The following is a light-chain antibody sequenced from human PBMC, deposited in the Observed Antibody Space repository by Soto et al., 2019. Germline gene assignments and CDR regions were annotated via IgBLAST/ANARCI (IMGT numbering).Light chain of an antibody. V-gene: IGLV2-23*01. CDR3: CSYAGSVV. Sequence: QSVLTQPASVSGSPGQSITISCTGTSSDVGSYNLVSWYQQHPGKAPKLMIYEGSKRPSGVSNRFSGSKSGNTASLTISGRQAEDEADYYCCSYAGSVVFGGGTQLTVL. CDR1: SSDVGSYNL. CDR2: EGS. J-gene: IGLJ2*01.